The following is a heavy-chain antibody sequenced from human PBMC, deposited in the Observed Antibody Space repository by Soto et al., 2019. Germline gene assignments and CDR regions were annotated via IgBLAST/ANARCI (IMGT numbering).Heavy chain of an antibody. CDR1: GYTFTSYG. CDR3: ARGDEPVRVRGVCYFDY. J-gene: IGHJ4*02. D-gene: IGHD3-10*01. CDR2: ISAYNGNT. V-gene: IGHV1-18*01. Sequence: QVQLVQSGAEVKKPGASVKVSCKASGYTFTSYGISWVRQAPGQGLEWMGWISAYNGNTNYAQKLQGTVTMTTDTSTSTAYMELRCLRSDDTAVYYCARGDEPVRVRGVCYFDYWGQGTLVTVSS.